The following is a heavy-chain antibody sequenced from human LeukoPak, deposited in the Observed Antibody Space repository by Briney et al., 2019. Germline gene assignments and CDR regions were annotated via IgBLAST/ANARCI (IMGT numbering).Heavy chain of an antibody. CDR2: IRGTGDTT. CDR3: AKGTYGSGTYGAHDY. J-gene: IGHJ4*02. D-gene: IGHD3-10*01. CDR1: GFTFSIYG. Sequence: GGSLRLSCAASGFTFSIYGMSWVRQAPGKGLEWVSTIRGTGDTTYYADSVKGRFTISRDNSKNTLYLQMNSVRVEDTAVYYCAKGTYGSGTYGAHDYWGQGTLVTVSS. V-gene: IGHV3-23*01.